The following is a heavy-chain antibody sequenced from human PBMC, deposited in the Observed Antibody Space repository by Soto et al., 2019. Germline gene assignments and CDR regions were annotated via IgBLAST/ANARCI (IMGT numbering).Heavy chain of an antibody. CDR3: ARISRYGYDFDY. CDR1: GFSLSRADVG. D-gene: IGHD5-12*01. V-gene: IGHV2-26*02. CDR2: IFSNDGK. Sequence: SGPTLVNPTETLTLTCTVSGFSLSRADVGVSWIRQPPGKALEWLAHIFSNDGKSYSTSLKSSLTISKDTSKSQVFLIMTNLDPVDTATYYCARISRYGYDFDYWGQGTLVTVSS. J-gene: IGHJ4*02.